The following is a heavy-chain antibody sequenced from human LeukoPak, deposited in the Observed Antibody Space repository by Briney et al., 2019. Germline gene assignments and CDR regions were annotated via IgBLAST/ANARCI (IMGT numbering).Heavy chain of an antibody. CDR2: IYWDDDS. V-gene: IGHV2-5*02. Sequence: SGPTLVKPTQTLTLTCSLSGVSLSTSGVGVGWIRQPPGKALEWLALIYWDDDSRYSPSLKSRLTIAKDTSKNQVVLTLANMDSVDTATYYCAHSQVFSYGSFHDAYDIWGLGMLVTVSS. CDR3: AHSQVFSYGSFHDAYDI. J-gene: IGHJ3*02. CDR1: GVSLSTSGVG. D-gene: IGHD5-18*01.